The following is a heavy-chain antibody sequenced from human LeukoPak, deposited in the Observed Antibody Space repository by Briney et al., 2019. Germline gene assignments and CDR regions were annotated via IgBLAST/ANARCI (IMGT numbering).Heavy chain of an antibody. CDR1: GGPISSSSYY. J-gene: IGHJ4*02. D-gene: IGHD5-12*01. V-gene: IGHV4-39*01. CDR2: IYYSGST. Sequence: SETLSLTCTVSGGPISSSSYYWGWIRQPPGKGLEWIGSIYYSGSTYYNPSLKSRVTISVDTSKNQFSLKLSSVTAADTTVYYCASGYGPFDYWGQGTLVTVSS. CDR3: ASGYGPFDY.